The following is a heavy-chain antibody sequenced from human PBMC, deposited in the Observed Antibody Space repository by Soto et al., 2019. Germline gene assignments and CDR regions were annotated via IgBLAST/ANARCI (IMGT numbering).Heavy chain of an antibody. CDR3: ARAPYYDFWSGYYNWFDP. D-gene: IGHD3-3*01. Sequence: SETLSLTCAVYGGSFSGYYWSWIRQPPGKGLEWIGEINHSGSTNYNPSLKSRVTISVDTSKNQFSLKLSSVTAADTAVYYCARAPYYDFWSGYYNWFDPWGQGTLVT. V-gene: IGHV4-34*01. CDR1: GGSFSGYY. J-gene: IGHJ5*02. CDR2: INHSGST.